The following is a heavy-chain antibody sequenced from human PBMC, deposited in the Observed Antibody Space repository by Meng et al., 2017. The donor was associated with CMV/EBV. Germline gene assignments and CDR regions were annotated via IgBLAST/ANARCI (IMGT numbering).Heavy chain of an antibody. J-gene: IGHJ5*02. CDR2: IDPSDSYT. V-gene: IGHV5-10-1*01. CDR3: ARAIVPAVSWFDP. Sequence: CKGSGSSFTSYWISWVRQMPGKGLEWMGRIDPSDSYTNYSPSFQGHVTISTDKSISTAYLQWSSLKASDTAMYYCARAIVPAVSWFDPWGQGTLVTVSS. D-gene: IGHD2-2*01. CDR1: GSSFTSYW.